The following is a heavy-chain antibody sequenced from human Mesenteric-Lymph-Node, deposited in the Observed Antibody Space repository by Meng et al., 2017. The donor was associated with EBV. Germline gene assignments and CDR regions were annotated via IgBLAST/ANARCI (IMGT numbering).Heavy chain of an antibody. CDR1: GGSVSSGTYY. J-gene: IGHJ4*02. CDR2: IYDSGST. D-gene: IGHD3-9*01. V-gene: IGHV4-61*01. CDR3: ARGGNDILTGRYTFDY. Sequence: GPVLVKPCETLSLSRPFSGGSVSSGTYYWSWIRQPPGKGPEWIVYIYDSGSTKYNPSLKSRVTISVDTSKNQFSVKLSSVTAADTAVYYCARGGNDILTGRYTFDYWGQGTLVTVSS.